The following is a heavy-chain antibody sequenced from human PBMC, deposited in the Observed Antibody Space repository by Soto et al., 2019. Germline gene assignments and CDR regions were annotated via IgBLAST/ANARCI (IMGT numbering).Heavy chain of an antibody. CDR1: GFTFSSYE. Sequence: EVQLVESGGGLVQPGGSLRLSCAASGFTFSSYEMNWVRQAPGKGLEWVSYISSSSSTIYYADSVKGRFTISRDNAKNSLYLQMNSLRDEDTAVYYCARDSSGDLVRGYYGMDVWGQGTTVTVSS. D-gene: IGHD3-22*01. CDR3: ARDSSGDLVRGYYGMDV. V-gene: IGHV3-48*03. J-gene: IGHJ6*02. CDR2: ISSSSSTI.